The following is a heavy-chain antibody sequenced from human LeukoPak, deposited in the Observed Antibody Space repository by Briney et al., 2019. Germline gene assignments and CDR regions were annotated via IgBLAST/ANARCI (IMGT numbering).Heavy chain of an antibody. CDR3: ARHPTITMIDF. V-gene: IGHV4-34*01. Sequence: PSETLSLTCAVYGGSFSGYYWSWIRQPPGKGLEWIGEINHSGSTNYNPSLKSRVTISVDTSKNQFSLKLSSVTAADTAVYYCARHPTITMIDFWGRGTLVTVSS. CDR2: INHSGST. CDR1: GGSFSGYY. J-gene: IGHJ2*01. D-gene: IGHD3-22*01.